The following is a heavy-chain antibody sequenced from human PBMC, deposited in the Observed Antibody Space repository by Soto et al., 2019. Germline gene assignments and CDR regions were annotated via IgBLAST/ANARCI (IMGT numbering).Heavy chain of an antibody. J-gene: IGHJ3*02. CDR1: GFTFSSYA. Sequence: GGSLRLSCAASGFTFSSYAMSWVRQAPGKGLEWVSAISGSGGSTYYADSVKGRFTISRDNSKNTLYLQMNSLRAEDTAVYYCAKDRQYYDFWSGYYDIWGQGTMVTVSS. D-gene: IGHD3-3*01. V-gene: IGHV3-23*01. CDR3: AKDRQYYDFWSGYYDI. CDR2: ISGSGGST.